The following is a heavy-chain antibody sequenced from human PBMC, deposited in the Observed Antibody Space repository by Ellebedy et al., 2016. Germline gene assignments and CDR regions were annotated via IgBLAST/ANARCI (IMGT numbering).Heavy chain of an antibody. V-gene: IGHV3-21*01. CDR2: ITSTSSYT. CDR1: GFTFSSYS. J-gene: IGHJ5*02. D-gene: IGHD3-16*01. CDR3: ARGVGGTSLNWFDP. Sequence: GESLKISXAASGFTFSSYSMNWVRQAPGKGLEWVSSITSTSSYTYYADSVKGRFTISRDNAKNSLYLQMHSLRADDTAVYYCARGVGGTSLNWFDPWGQGTLVTGSS.